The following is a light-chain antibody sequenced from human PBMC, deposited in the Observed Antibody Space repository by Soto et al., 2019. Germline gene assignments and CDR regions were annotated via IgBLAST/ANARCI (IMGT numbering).Light chain of an antibody. CDR1: QSISSH. Sequence: EIVMTQSPATLSVSPGERATLSCRASQSISSHLPWYQKKPGQAPRLLIHAASTRATGIPGRFSGSGSGTEFTLVISRLQDEDFAVYYCQQYHYWWAFGQGTKVEIK. V-gene: IGKV3-15*01. J-gene: IGKJ1*01. CDR2: AAS. CDR3: QQYHYWWA.